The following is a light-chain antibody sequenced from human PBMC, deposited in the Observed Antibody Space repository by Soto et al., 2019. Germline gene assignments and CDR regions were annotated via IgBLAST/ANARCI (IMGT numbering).Light chain of an antibody. J-gene: IGKJ1*01. CDR2: GAS. CDR3: QQYGSSPRT. V-gene: IGKV3-20*01. Sequence: EIVLTQSACTLSLSPGERATLSCRASQSVSSSYLGWYQQKPGQAPRLLMYGASSRATGIPERFSGSGSGTDFTLTISRLEPEDFAVYYCQQYGSSPRTFGQGAKVDIK. CDR1: QSVSSSY.